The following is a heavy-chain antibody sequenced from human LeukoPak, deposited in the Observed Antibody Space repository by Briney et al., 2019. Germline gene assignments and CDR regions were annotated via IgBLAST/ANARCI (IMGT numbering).Heavy chain of an antibody. CDR1: GFTFSSYG. D-gene: IGHD5-12*01. Sequence: GGSLRLSCVASGFTFSSYGMSRVRQAPGKGLEWVSAISGSGGSTYYADSVKGRFTISRDNSKNTLYLQMNSLRAEDTAVYYCARGPSGYHNTGGQGTLVTVSS. CDR2: ISGSGGST. J-gene: IGHJ4*02. V-gene: IGHV3-23*01. CDR3: ARGPSGYHNT.